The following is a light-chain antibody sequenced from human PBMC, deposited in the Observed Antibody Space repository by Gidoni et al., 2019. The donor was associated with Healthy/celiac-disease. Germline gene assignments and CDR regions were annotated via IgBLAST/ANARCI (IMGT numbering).Light chain of an antibody. Sequence: EIVLTQSPGTLSLSPGERDTLSCRGSQSVSSSYLAWYQQKPGQAPRLLLYGASSRATGIPDRFSGSGSGTDFTLTISRLEPEDFAVYYCQQYGSSPPMYTFXQXTKLEIK. CDR1: QSVSSSY. CDR3: QQYGSSPPMYT. J-gene: IGKJ2*01. CDR2: GAS. V-gene: IGKV3-20*01.